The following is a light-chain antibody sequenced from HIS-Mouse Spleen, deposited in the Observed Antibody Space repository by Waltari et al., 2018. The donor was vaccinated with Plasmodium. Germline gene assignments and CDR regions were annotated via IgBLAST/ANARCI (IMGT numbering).Light chain of an antibody. J-gene: IGKJ2*01. Sequence: EIVLTHSPRPPSLSPGARAPLSCRASQRVSSSYLAWYQQKPGQAPRLLIYGASSRATGIPDRFSGSGSGTDFTLTISRLEPEDFAVYYCQQYGSSPYTFGQGTKLEIK. V-gene: IGKV3-20*01. CDR3: QQYGSSPYT. CDR2: GAS. CDR1: QRVSSSY.